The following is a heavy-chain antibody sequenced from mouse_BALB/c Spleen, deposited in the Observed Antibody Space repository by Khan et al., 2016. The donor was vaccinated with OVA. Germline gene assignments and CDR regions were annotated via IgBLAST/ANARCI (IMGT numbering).Heavy chain of an antibody. V-gene: IGHV2-6-1*01. CDR1: GFSLTDYG. Sequence: VQLVESGPGLVAPSQSLSITCTISGFSLTDYGVHWVRQPPGKGLEWLVVIWSDGSTTYNSALKSRLSIIKDNSKSQIFLKMNSLQTDDTAMYYCARQPYYHYYIMDYWGQGTSGTVSS. J-gene: IGHJ4*01. D-gene: IGHD2-10*01. CDR2: IWSDGST. CDR3: ARQPYYHYYIMDY.